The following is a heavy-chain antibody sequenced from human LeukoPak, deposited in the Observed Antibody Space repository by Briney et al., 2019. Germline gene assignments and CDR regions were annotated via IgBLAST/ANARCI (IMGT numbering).Heavy chain of an antibody. CDR2: MNPNSGKT. CDR3: AREGYSYRYYYYYYMDV. D-gene: IGHD5-18*01. J-gene: IGHJ6*03. Sequence: ASVKVSCKASGYTFTNYDINWVRQATGQGLEWMGWMNPNSGKTGYAQKFQGRVTMTRNTSISTAYMELSSLRSEDTAVYYCAREGYSYRYYYYYYMDVWGKGTTVTVSS. V-gene: IGHV1-8*01. CDR1: GYTFTNYD.